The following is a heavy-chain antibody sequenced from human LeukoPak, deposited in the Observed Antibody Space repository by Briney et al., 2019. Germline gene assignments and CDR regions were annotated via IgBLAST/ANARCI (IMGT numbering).Heavy chain of an antibody. D-gene: IGHD3-22*01. CDR2: IYYSGST. V-gene: IGHV4-39*01. Sequence: PSQTLSLTCTVSGGSISSSSYYWGWIRQPPGKGLEWIGSIYYSGSTYYNPSLKSRVTISVDTSKNQFSLKLSSVTAADTAVYYCARLLGTMTTLQAFDYWGQGTLVTVSS. CDR1: GGSISSSSYY. CDR3: ARLLGTMTTLQAFDY. J-gene: IGHJ4*02.